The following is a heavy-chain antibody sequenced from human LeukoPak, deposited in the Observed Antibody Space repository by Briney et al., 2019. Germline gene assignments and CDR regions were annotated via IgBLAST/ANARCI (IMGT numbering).Heavy chain of an antibody. CDR2: SNPSGGST. V-gene: IGHV1-46*01. CDR1: GYTFTSYY. D-gene: IGHD4-17*01. J-gene: IGHJ5*02. CDR3: ARDLGDGDYADWFDP. Sequence: ASVKVSCKASGYTFTSYYMHWVRQAPGQGHEGMGISNPSGGSTSYAQKFQGRVTMTRGTSTRAVYMEVSSLRSEDTAVYYCARDLGDGDYADWFDPWGQGTLVTVSS.